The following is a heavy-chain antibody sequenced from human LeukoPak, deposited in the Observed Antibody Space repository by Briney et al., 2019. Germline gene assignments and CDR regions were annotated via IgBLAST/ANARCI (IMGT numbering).Heavy chain of an antibody. CDR2: INHSEST. CDR1: GGSFSGYY. J-gene: IGHJ6*03. Sequence: PSETLSLTCAVYGGSFSGYYWSWIRQPPGKGLEWIGEINHSESTNYNPSLKSRVTISVDTSKNQFSLKLSSVTAADTAVYYCARHGGYEGLAAAGDYYYYYYYMDVWGKGTTVTVSS. V-gene: IGHV4-34*01. CDR3: ARHGGYEGLAAAGDYYYYYYYMDV. D-gene: IGHD6-13*01.